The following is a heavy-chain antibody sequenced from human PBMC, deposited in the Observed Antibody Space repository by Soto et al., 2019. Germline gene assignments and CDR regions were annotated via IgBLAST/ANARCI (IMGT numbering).Heavy chain of an antibody. J-gene: IGHJ5*02. D-gene: IGHD6-13*01. Sequence: QVQLVQSGAEVKKPGSSVKVSCKASGGTFSSYAISWVRQAPGQGLEWMGGIIPIFGTANYAQKFQGRVTITADESTSTAYMELSSLRSEDTAVYGCATWRAAAGTGELVDPWCQGTLVTVSA. V-gene: IGHV1-69*01. CDR3: ATWRAAAGTGELVDP. CDR2: IIPIFGTA. CDR1: GGTFSSYA.